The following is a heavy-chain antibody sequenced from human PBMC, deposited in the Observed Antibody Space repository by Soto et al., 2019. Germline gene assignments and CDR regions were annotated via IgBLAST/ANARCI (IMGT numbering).Heavy chain of an antibody. V-gene: IGHV3-23*01. J-gene: IGHJ4*01. CDR3: AKVSENSAYDFDN. D-gene: IGHD1-7*01. Sequence: EVQLLESGGGLVQHGGSLRLSCAASAFTFSSYALSWGRQAPGKGLEWVSAISASGGSTYYADSVKGRFTISRDSSKNTLYMQMNSLRADDTSVYSCAKVSENSAYDFDNWGHGTLVTVYS. CDR1: AFTFSSYA. CDR2: ISASGGST.